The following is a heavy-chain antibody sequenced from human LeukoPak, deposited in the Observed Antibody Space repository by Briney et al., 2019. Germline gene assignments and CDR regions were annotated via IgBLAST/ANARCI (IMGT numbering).Heavy chain of an antibody. D-gene: IGHD6-19*01. J-gene: IGHJ2*01. CDR2: IYYSGST. Sequence: SETLFLTCTVPGGSISSSRYYWGWIRQPPGKGLERLGHIYYSGSTNYTPSIKSRVTISVDTSKNQFSLKLSSVTAADTAVYYCALGAVAGRTGEPDWYFDLWGRGTLVTVSS. CDR3: ALGAVAGRTGEPDWYFDL. CDR1: GGSISSSRYY. V-gene: IGHV4-61*05.